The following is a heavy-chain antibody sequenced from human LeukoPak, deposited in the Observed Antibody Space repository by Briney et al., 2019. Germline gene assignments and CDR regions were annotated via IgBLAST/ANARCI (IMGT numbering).Heavy chain of an antibody. J-gene: IGHJ4*02. V-gene: IGHV1-18*01. D-gene: IGHD6-19*01. CDR2: NSAYNGNT. CDR1: GYTFTSYG. Sequence: ASVKVSCKASGYTFTSYGISWVRQAPGQGLEWMGWNSAYNGNTNYAQKLQGRVTMTTDTSTSTAYMELRSLRSDDTAVYNCARDDSSGWLGTSFDYWGQGTLVTVSS. CDR3: ARDDSSGWLGTSFDY.